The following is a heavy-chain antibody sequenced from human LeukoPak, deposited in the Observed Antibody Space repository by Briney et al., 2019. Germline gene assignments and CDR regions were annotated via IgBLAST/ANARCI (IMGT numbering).Heavy chain of an antibody. CDR3: AKSDDSSGYYSYFDY. D-gene: IGHD3-22*01. CDR1: GFTFDDYA. Sequence: GGSLRLSCAASGFTFDDYAMHWVRQAPGKRLEWVSGISWNSGSIGYADSVKGRFTISRDNAKNSLYLQMNSLRAEDTALFYCAKSDDSSGYYSYFDYWGQGTLVTVSS. J-gene: IGHJ4*02. CDR2: ISWNSGSI. V-gene: IGHV3-9*01.